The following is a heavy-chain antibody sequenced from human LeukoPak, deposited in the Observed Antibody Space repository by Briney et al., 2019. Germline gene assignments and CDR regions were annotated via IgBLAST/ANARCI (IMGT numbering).Heavy chain of an antibody. CDR1: GGSISRTDYY. V-gene: IGHV4-39*07. J-gene: IGHJ4*02. Sequence: SEALSLTCTVSGGSISRTDYYWGWIRQPPGKGLEWIGSIYYSGTTYYNPSLKSRVTISVDTSKNQFSLKLSSVTAADTAVYYCVRSVKHDDLLTGESSPPYWGQGTLVTVSS. D-gene: IGHD3-9*01. CDR3: VRSVKHDDLLTGESSPPY. CDR2: IYYSGTT.